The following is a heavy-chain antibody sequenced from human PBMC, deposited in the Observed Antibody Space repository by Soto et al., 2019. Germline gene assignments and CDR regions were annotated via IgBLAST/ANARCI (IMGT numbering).Heavy chain of an antibody. CDR2: IGTAGDT. D-gene: IGHD6-19*01. V-gene: IGHV3-13*01. CDR1: GFTFSSYD. Sequence: PGGFLRLSCAASGFTFSSYDMHWVRQATGKGLEWVSAIGTAGDTYYPGSVKGRFTISRENAKNSLYLQMNSLRAGDTAVYYCARTRPSSGWYGGAFDIWGQGTMVTVSS. J-gene: IGHJ3*02. CDR3: ARTRPSSGWYGGAFDI.